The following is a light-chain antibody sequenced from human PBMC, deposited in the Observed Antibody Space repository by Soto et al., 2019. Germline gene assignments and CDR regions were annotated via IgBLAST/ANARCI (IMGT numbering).Light chain of an antibody. CDR1: QSFRGL. CDR2: DAY. V-gene: IGKV3-11*01. CDR3: QQRHMWPIT. J-gene: IGKJ5*01. Sequence: EVVLTKSPVTLSFSPGERATLSWRASQSFRGLLAWYQQKPGQAPRLLIYDAYNRATGIPPRFSGSGYGTDFNLTISSLETEDSAVYYCQQRHMWPITFGQGTRLEIK.